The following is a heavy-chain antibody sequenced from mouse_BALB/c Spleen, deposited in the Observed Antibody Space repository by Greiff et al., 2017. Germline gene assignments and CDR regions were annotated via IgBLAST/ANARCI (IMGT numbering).Heavy chain of an antibody. Sequence: EVNVVESGGGLVQPGGSRKLSCAASGFTFSSFGMHWVRQAPEKGLEWVAYISSGSSTIYYADTVKGRFTISRDNPKNTLFLQMTSLRSEDTAMYYCARWGYDGYSYYFDYWGQGTTLTVSS. CDR3: ARWGYDGYSYYFDY. CDR1: GFTFSSFG. D-gene: IGHD2-3*01. CDR2: ISSGSSTI. V-gene: IGHV5-17*02. J-gene: IGHJ2*01.